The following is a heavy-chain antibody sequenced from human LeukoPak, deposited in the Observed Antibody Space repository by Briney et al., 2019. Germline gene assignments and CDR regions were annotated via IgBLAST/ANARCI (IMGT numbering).Heavy chain of an antibody. Sequence: GASVKVSCKASGYTFTNYHIHWVRQAPGQGLEWMGGIIPIFGTANYAQKFQGRVTITADESTSTAYMELSSLRSEDTAVYYCARDGYSSSSFTPFDYWGQGTLVTASS. CDR3: ARDGYSSSSFTPFDY. CDR1: GYTFTNYH. J-gene: IGHJ4*02. V-gene: IGHV1-69*13. D-gene: IGHD6-6*01. CDR2: IIPIFGTA.